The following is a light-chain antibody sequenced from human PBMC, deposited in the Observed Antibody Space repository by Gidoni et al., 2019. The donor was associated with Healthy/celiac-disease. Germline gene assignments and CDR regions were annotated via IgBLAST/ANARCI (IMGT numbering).Light chain of an antibody. V-gene: IGKV1-8*01. Sequence: AIRMTQSPSSLSASTGDRVTITCRASQGISSYLAWYQQKPGKAPKPLISAASTLQSGVPSRFSGSGSGTDFTLTISCLQSEDFATYYCQQYYSYPPSWTFGQGTKVEIK. CDR1: QGISSY. CDR2: AAS. J-gene: IGKJ1*01. CDR3: QQYYSYPPSWT.